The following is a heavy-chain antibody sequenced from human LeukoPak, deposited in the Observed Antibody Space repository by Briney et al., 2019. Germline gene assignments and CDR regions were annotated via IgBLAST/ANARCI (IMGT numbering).Heavy chain of an antibody. CDR1: GYTFTIYY. Sequence: ASVKVSCTASGYTFTIYYMHWVRQAPGQGLEWMGIINPSGGSTSYAQKFKGRVTMTRDTSTSTVYMELSSLRSEDTAVYYCARASASYGCDYRGQGTLVTVSS. D-gene: IGHD5-18*01. V-gene: IGHV1-46*01. J-gene: IGHJ4*02. CDR2: INPSGGST. CDR3: ARASASYGCDY.